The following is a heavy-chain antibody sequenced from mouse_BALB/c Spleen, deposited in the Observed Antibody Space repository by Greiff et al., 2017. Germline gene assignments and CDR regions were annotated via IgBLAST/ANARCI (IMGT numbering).Heavy chain of an antibody. V-gene: IGHV14-3*02. CDR2: IDTANGTT. CDR3: ARMGGSSYGYWYFDV. J-gene: IGHJ1*01. D-gene: IGHD1-1*01. Sequence: VQLQQSGAELVKPGASVKLSCTASGFNIKDTYMHWVQQRPEQGLEWIGWIDTANGTTKYDPKFQGQATITADTSSNTANLQLSSLTSEDTAVYYCARMGGSSYGYWYFDVWGAGTTVTVSS. CDR1: GFNIKDTY.